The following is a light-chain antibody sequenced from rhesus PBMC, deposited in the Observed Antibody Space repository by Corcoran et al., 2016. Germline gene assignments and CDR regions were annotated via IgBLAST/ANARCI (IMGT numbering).Light chain of an antibody. CDR2: KAS. J-gene: IGKJ2*01. CDR3: HQYATSPYS. V-gene: IGKV1-22*01. Sequence: DIQMTQSPSSLSASVGDIVTITCQVSQSISSWLAWYQQKPGKAPTLLPYKASNLQSGVPSRFSGRGPGTDFTLTISSLQPEDFATYYCHQYATSPYSFGQGTKVEIK. CDR1: QSISSW.